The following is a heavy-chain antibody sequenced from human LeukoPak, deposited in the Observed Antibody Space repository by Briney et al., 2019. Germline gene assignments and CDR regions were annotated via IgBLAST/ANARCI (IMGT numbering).Heavy chain of an antibody. V-gene: IGHV3-33*01. CDR1: GFRFSTYG. CDR2: IWHDGSKK. D-gene: IGHD1-26*01. Sequence: GSLRLSRAASGFRFSTYGMHWVRQAPGKGLKWVAVIWHDGSKKYYADSVKGRFNISRDNSKDTLYLQMNSLRVEDTAVYYCARDRARSIVGATDSWGQGILVTVSS. CDR3: ARDRARSIVGATDS. J-gene: IGHJ4*02.